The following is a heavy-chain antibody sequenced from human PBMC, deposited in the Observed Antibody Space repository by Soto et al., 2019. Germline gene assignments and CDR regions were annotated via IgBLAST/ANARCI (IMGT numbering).Heavy chain of an antibody. CDR2: LYWDDDK. J-gene: IGHJ4*02. CDR1: GFSLSTSGVG. Sequence: QITLKESGPTLVKPTQTLTLTCTFSGFSLSTSGVGVGWIRQPPGKALEWLAFLYWDDDKRYSPSLKSRLTITKDTSKNQVLRTMTNMDPVDTAKYYCARTSVNWGSRGLVDYWGQGTLVTVAS. CDR3: ARTSVNWGSRGLVDY. D-gene: IGHD7-27*01. V-gene: IGHV2-5*02.